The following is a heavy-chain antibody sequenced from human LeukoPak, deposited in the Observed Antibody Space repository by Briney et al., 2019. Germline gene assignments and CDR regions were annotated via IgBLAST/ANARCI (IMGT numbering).Heavy chain of an antibody. D-gene: IGHD6-13*01. CDR3: AKEGYSSSWYGYFDY. CDR1: GFTFSSYW. Sequence: PGGSLRLSCAASGFTFSSYWMHWVRQAPGKGLVWVSRINSDGSITTYADSVKGRFTISRDNAKNTLYLQMSSLRAEDTAVYYCAKEGYSSSWYGYFDYWGQGTLVTVSS. J-gene: IGHJ4*02. CDR2: INSDGSIT. V-gene: IGHV3-74*01.